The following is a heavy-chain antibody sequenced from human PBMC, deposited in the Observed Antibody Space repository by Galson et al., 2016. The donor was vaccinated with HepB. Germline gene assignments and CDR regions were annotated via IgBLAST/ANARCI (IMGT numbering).Heavy chain of an antibody. CDR2: VSWNSGSV. D-gene: IGHD6-19*01. J-gene: IGHJ4*01. V-gene: IGHV3-9*01. CDR1: GFTFKNYA. CDR3: AKDRYSSGWYRALDY. Sequence: SLRLSCAASGFTFKNYAMHWVRRAPGKGLEWVAGVSWNSGSVDSAASVRGRFTISRDNGRNSLYWQMNSLRGEDTAFYFCAKDRYSSGWYRALDYWGHGILVTVSS.